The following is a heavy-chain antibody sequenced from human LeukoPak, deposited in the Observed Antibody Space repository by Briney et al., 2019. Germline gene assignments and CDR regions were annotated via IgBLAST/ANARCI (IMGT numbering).Heavy chain of an antibody. CDR1: GFSFYNYA. J-gene: IGHJ6*02. Sequence: GGSLRLSRAASGFSFYNYAMHGVRPAPGKGLEWVAVTSYDGNNNFYADSVKGRFTISRDNSKNTLNLQMSSVRPEDTAVYYCARVDTRGWLIYGMDVWGQGTTVTVSS. CDR2: TSYDGNNN. V-gene: IGHV3-30-3*01. CDR3: ARVDTRGWLIYGMDV. D-gene: IGHD6-19*01.